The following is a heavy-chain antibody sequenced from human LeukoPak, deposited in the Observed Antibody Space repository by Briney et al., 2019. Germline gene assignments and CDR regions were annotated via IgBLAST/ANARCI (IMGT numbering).Heavy chain of an antibody. D-gene: IGHD3-16*01. V-gene: IGHV4-59*08. CDR2: IYYSGST. J-gene: IGHJ3*02. CDR3: ARQRREDKSAYRPLEI. Sequence: PSETLSLTCTVSGGSISSYYWSWIRQPPGKGLEWIGYIYYSGSTNYNPSLASRLTISLDTSKNQFSLNLNSVTAADTAVYYCARQRREDKSAYRPLEIWGQGTMVTVSS. CDR1: GGSISSYY.